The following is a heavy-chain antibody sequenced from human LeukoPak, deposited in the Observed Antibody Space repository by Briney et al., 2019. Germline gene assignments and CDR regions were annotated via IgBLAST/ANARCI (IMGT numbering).Heavy chain of an antibody. CDR2: IRYDGSNK. Sequence: PGGSLRLSCAASGFTFSNYGMHWVRQAPGKGLEWVAFIRYDGSNKYYADSVKGRFTISRDNSKNTLYLQMSSLRAEDTAVYYCAKDLHLVGVTVLGFDYWGQGTLVTVSS. CDR3: AKDLHLVGVTVLGFDY. V-gene: IGHV3-30*02. CDR1: GFTFSNYG. J-gene: IGHJ4*02. D-gene: IGHD1-26*01.